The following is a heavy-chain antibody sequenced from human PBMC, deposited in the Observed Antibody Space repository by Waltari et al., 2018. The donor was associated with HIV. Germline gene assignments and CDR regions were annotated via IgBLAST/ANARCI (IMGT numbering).Heavy chain of an antibody. CDR1: GFGFRDYT. Sequence: VYLVESGGGLVKPGGSLKLSCEGSGFGFRDYTMNWVRQAPGKGLEWVASVSQKGDDVYYTDAMKGRLSITRDNSKNLMFLEMTRLRPEDSATYFCTTLADTTMGRDWYFDLWGRGVWVIVST. V-gene: IGHV3-21*04. J-gene: IGHJ2*01. CDR2: VSQKGDDV. D-gene: IGHD3-10*01. CDR3: TTLADTTMGRDWYFDL.